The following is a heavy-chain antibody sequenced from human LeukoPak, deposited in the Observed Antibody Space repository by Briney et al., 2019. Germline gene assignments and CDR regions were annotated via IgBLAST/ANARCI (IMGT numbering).Heavy chain of an antibody. D-gene: IGHD3-10*01. CDR1: GFTFSSYW. CDR2: IKQDGSEK. CDR3: ARAGYYYGSGSYREDY. V-gene: IGHV3-7*05. J-gene: IGHJ4*02. Sequence: GGSLRLSCATSGFTFSSYWMTWVRQTPGKGLEWVAHIKQDGSEKYYVDSVKGRFTISRDNAKNSLYLQMNSLRAEDTAVYYCARAGYYYGSGSYREDYWGQGTLVTVSS.